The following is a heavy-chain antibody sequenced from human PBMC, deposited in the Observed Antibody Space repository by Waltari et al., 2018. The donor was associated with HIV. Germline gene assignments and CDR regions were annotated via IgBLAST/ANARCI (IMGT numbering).Heavy chain of an antibody. CDR3: ARRGYCSSISCYRPRYFDY. CDR1: GGSIRGSSYY. Sequence: QLQLQESGPGLVKPSETLSLTCTVPGGSIRGSSYYWGWIRQPPGKGLEWIGNIYYSGSTYYNPSLKSRVTISVDTSKNQFSLKLSSVTAADTAVYYCARRGYCSSISCYRPRYFDYWGQGTLVTVSS. J-gene: IGHJ4*02. CDR2: IYYSGST. V-gene: IGHV4-39*01. D-gene: IGHD2-2*01.